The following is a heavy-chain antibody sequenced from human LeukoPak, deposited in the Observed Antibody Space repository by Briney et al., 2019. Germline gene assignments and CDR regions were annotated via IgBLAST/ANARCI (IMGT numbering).Heavy chain of an antibody. CDR1: GGSISSYY. D-gene: IGHD2-15*01. CDR3: AREYVVGNYYYYGMDV. J-gene: IGHJ6*02. Sequence: PSETLSLTCTVSGGSISSYYWSWIRQPAGKGLEWIGRIYTSGSTNYNPSLKSRVTMSVDTSKNQFSLKLSSVTAADTAVYYCAREYVVGNYYYYGMDVWGQGTRSPSP. CDR2: IYTSGST. V-gene: IGHV4-4*07.